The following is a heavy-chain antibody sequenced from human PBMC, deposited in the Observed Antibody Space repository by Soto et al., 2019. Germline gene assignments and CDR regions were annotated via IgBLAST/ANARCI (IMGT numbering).Heavy chain of an antibody. CDR1: GYTFTGHY. V-gene: IGHV1-2*02. Sequence: ASVKVSCKASGYTFTGHYIHWVRQAPEQGPEWMGEIGPESGATRYAQKFQGRVTMTRDTSITTVYMELKNLSPDDTAVYYCGRGRSGQLVVFYWGQGTPVTVYS. J-gene: IGHJ4*02. CDR2: IGPESGAT. CDR3: GRGRSGQLVVFY. D-gene: IGHD1-26*01.